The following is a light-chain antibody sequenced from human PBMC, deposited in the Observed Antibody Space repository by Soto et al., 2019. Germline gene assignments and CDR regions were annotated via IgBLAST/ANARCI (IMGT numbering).Light chain of an antibody. CDR3: QQYNNWPSYT. CDR2: GAS. Sequence: EIVMTQSPATLSVSPGERATLSCRASQSVSSNLAWYQKKPGQAPRLLIYGASTRSTGITARFSGSGSGTEFNLTISSLQSEDFVVYDCQQYNNWPSYTFGQGTKLEIK. V-gene: IGKV3-15*01. CDR1: QSVSSN. J-gene: IGKJ2*01.